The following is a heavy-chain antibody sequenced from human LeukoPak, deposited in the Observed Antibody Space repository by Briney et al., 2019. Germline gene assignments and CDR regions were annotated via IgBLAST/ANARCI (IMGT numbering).Heavy chain of an antibody. Sequence: PGRSLRLSCAASGFTFRSYGMHWVRQAPGKGLEWVAVISYDGSNKYYADSVKGRFTISRDSSKKTLYLQMNSLRAEDTAVYYCAKARWSAALYYFDYWGQGTLVTVSS. CDR2: ISYDGSNK. D-gene: IGHD6-13*01. CDR1: GFTFRSYG. CDR3: AKARWSAALYYFDY. J-gene: IGHJ4*02. V-gene: IGHV3-30*18.